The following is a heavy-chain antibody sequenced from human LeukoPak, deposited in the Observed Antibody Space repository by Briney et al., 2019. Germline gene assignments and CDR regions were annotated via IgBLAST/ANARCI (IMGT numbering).Heavy chain of an antibody. Sequence: GRSLRLSCAASGFTFSSYGMHWVRQALGKGLEWVAVIWYDGSNKYYADSVKGRFTISRDNSKNTLYLQMNSLRAEDTAVYYCAKDQYYDFWSGYSFQHWGQGTLVTVSS. CDR2: IWYDGSNK. V-gene: IGHV3-33*06. CDR1: GFTFSSYG. J-gene: IGHJ1*01. D-gene: IGHD3-3*01. CDR3: AKDQYYDFWSGYSFQH.